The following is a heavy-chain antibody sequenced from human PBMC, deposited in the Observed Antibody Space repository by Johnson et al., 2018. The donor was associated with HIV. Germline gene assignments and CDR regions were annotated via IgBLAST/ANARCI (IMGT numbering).Heavy chain of an antibody. Sequence: VQLVESGGGVARPGGSLRLSCEASGFTFDEYDMNWVRQAPGKGLEWAGRIKSKTDGGTTDYAAPVKGRFTISRDDSKNTLYLQMNSLKTEDTAVYYCTTGLSSGKGAFDIWGQGTMVTVSS. CDR1: GFTFDEYD. CDR3: TTGLSSGKGAFDI. D-gene: IGHD5-12*01. V-gene: IGHV3-15*01. J-gene: IGHJ3*02. CDR2: IKSKTDGGTT.